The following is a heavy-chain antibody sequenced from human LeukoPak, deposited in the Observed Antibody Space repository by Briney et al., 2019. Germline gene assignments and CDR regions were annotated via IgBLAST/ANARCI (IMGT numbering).Heavy chain of an antibody. CDR1: GGSISSSSYY. J-gene: IGHJ4*02. V-gene: IGHV4-39*07. CDR2: IYYSGST. Sequence: SETLSLTCTVSGGSISSSSYYWGWIRQPPGKGLEWIGSIYYSGSTYYNPSLKSRVTISVDTSKNQFSLKLSSVTAADTAVYYCARDHGSGSARGDYWGQGTLVTVSS. CDR3: ARDHGSGSARGDY. D-gene: IGHD3-10*01.